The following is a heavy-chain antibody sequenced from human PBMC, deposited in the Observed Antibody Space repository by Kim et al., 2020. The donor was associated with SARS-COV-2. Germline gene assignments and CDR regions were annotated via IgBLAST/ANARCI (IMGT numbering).Heavy chain of an antibody. Sequence: GGSLRLSCAASGFTLHNFAMTWVRQAPGKGLEWVSSIGGGGITYNADSVKGRFTISRDSSENTLYLQMNSLRAEDTAIYYCAKDRGFNNLRGPDYWGQGRLVTVSS. J-gene: IGHJ4*02. CDR2: IGGGGIT. D-gene: IGHD1-20*01. CDR1: GFTLHNFA. CDR3: AKDRGFNNLRGPDY. V-gene: IGHV3-23*01.